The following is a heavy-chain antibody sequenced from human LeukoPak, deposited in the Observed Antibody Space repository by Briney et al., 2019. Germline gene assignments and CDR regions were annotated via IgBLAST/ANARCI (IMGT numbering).Heavy chain of an antibody. Sequence: PSKTLSLTCAVYGGSFSGYYWSWIRQPPGKGLEWIGEINHSGCTNYNPSLKSRVTISVDTSKNQFSLKLGSVTAADTAVYYCARNSAAAGYGMDVWGKGTTVTVSS. CDR1: GGSFSGYY. J-gene: IGHJ6*04. CDR2: INHSGCT. CDR3: ARNSAAAGYGMDV. D-gene: IGHD6-13*01. V-gene: IGHV4-34*01.